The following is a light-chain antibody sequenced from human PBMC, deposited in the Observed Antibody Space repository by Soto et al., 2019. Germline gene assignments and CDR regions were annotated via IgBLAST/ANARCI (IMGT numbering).Light chain of an antibody. J-gene: IGKJ5*01. CDR1: QSVKNNY. Sequence: EIVLTQSPGTLSLSPGDRATVSCRASQSVKNNYLVWYQQKVGQAPRLLMSGASSRATGIPDRFSGSGSGTDFTLTISRLETEDFAVYYCQQYGSSPTFGQGTRLEIK. CDR2: GAS. V-gene: IGKV3-20*01. CDR3: QQYGSSPT.